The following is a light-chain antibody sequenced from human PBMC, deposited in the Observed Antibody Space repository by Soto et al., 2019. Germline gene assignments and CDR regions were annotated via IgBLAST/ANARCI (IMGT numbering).Light chain of an antibody. Sequence: VLPHSTDILSLAPGDPATVSCRASQSVRNNYLARYQQKTGQAPRLLTYDASNRATGIPARFSGSGSGTDFPLTISSLETEDFAVYFCQQRSNWPPPVAFGQGTRVEIK. CDR3: QQRSNWPPPVA. J-gene: IGKJ1*01. CDR1: QSVRNNY. CDR2: DAS. V-gene: IGKV3-11*01.